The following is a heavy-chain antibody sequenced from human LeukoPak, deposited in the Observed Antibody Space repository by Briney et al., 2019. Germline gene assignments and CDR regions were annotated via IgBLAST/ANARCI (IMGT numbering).Heavy chain of an antibody. V-gene: IGHV3-30*18. CDR3: AKEELGSGYALTDY. CDR1: GFTFSSYG. Sequence: PGGSLRLSCAASGFTFSSYGMHWVRQAPGKGLEWVTVISYDGSNKYYADSVKGRFTISRDNSKNTLYLQMNSLRAEDTAVYYCAKEELGSGYALTDYWGQGTLVTVSS. J-gene: IGHJ4*02. D-gene: IGHD5-12*01. CDR2: ISYDGSNK.